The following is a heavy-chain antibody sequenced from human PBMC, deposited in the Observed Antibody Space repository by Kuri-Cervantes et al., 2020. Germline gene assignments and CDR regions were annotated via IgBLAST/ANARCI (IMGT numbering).Heavy chain of an antibody. Sequence: GGSLRLSCAASGFTFSSYGMHWVRQAPGKGLEWVAVIWYDGSNKYYADSVKGRFTISRDNAKNSLYLQMNSLRAEDTALYYCAKDRSFKGVTVTSLFDYWGQGTLVTVSS. CDR2: IWYDGSNK. CDR1: GFTFSSYG. CDR3: AKDRSFKGVTVTSLFDY. J-gene: IGHJ4*02. D-gene: IGHD4-17*01. V-gene: IGHV3-33*03.